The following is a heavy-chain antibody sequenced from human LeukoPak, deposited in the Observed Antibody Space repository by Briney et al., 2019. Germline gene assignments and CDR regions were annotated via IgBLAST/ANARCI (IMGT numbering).Heavy chain of an antibody. CDR1: GYTFTSYG. J-gene: IGHJ3*02. D-gene: IGHD4-23*01. CDR2: ISAYNGNT. Sequence: ASVKVSCKASGYTFTSYGISWVRQAPGQGLEWMGWISAYNGNTNYAQKLQGRVTMTADTSTSTAYMELRSLRSDDTAVYYCARAQNYGGNDAFDIWGQGTMVSVSS. CDR3: ARAQNYGGNDAFDI. V-gene: IGHV1-18*01.